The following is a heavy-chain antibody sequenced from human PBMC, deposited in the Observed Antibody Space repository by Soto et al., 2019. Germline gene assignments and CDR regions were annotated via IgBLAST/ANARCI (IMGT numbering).Heavy chain of an antibody. D-gene: IGHD3-16*01. Sequence: QVQLVQSGAEVKKPGSSVKVSCKASGGTFSSYTISWVRQAPGQGLEWMGRIIPILGIANYAQKFQGRVTINADKSTSTASMELSSLRSEDTAVYYCARYTKIRLGNWFDPWGQGTLVTVSS. CDR2: IIPILGIA. V-gene: IGHV1-69*02. CDR1: GGTFSSYT. J-gene: IGHJ5*02. CDR3: ARYTKIRLGNWFDP.